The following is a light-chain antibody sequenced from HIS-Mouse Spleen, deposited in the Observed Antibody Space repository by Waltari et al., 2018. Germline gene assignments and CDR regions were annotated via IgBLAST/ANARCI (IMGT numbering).Light chain of an antibody. CDR2: EDS. V-gene: IGLV3-10*01. J-gene: IGLJ2*01. CDR1: ALPKKY. Sequence: SYELTQPPSVSVSPGQTARITCPGDALPKKYAYCYQQKSGQAPVLVIYEDSNRPAGIPERFSGSSSGTMATLTISGAQVEDEADYYCYSTDSSGNHRVFGGGTKLTVL. CDR3: YSTDSSGNHRV.